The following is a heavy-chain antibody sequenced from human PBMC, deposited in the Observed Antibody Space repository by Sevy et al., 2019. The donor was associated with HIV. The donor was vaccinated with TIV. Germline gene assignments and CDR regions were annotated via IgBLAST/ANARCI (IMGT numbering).Heavy chain of an antibody. CDR1: GFTFSDYY. J-gene: IGHJ4*02. CDR3: ASWTILRLFDY. D-gene: IGHD2-21*01. Sequence: GGSLRLSCAASGFTFSDYYMSWIRQAPGKGLEWVSYISSSGGTIYYADSVKGRFTISRDNAKNSLYLQMNSLRAEDTAVYYCASWTILRLFDYLGQGTLVTVSS. V-gene: IGHV3-11*01. CDR2: ISSSGGTI.